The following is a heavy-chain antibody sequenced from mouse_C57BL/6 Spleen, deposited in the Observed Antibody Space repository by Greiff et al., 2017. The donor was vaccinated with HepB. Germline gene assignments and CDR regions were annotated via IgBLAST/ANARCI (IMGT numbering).Heavy chain of an antibody. Sequence: QVQLQQSGPELVKPGASVKISCKASGYTFTDYYINWVKQRPGQGLEWIGWIFPGSGSTYYNEKFKGKATLTVDKSSSTAYMLLSSLTSEDSAVYFCAIHPDGSSLYWYFDVWGTGTTVTVSS. CDR2: IFPGSGST. D-gene: IGHD1-1*01. V-gene: IGHV1-75*01. CDR1: GYTFTDYY. CDR3: AIHPDGSSLYWYFDV. J-gene: IGHJ1*03.